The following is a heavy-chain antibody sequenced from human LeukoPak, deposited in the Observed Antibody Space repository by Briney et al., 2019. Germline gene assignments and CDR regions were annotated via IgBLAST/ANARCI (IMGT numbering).Heavy chain of an antibody. CDR1: GGSISSSSYY. Sequence: SETLSLTCTVSGGSISSSSYYWGWIRQPPGKGLEWIGSIYYSGSTYYNPSLKSRVTISVDTSKNQFSLKLSSVTAADTAVYYCARTPLRPWLVRGLFDYWGQGTLVTVSS. V-gene: IGHV4-39*01. CDR3: ARTPLRPWLVRGLFDY. CDR2: IYYSGST. D-gene: IGHD6-19*01. J-gene: IGHJ4*02.